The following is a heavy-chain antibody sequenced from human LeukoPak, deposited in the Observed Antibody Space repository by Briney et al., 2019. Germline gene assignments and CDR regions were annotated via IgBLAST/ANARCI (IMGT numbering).Heavy chain of an antibody. D-gene: IGHD2-2*01. Sequence: PGGSLRLSCAASGFTFSSYAMSWVRQAPGKGLEWVSAISGSGGSTYYADSVKGRFTISRDNSKNTLYLQMNSLRAEDTAVYYCAKDVDCSSTSCYRGYFDYWGQGTLVTVSS. V-gene: IGHV3-23*01. CDR3: AKDVDCSSTSCYRGYFDY. CDR2: ISGSGGST. J-gene: IGHJ4*02. CDR1: GFTFSSYA.